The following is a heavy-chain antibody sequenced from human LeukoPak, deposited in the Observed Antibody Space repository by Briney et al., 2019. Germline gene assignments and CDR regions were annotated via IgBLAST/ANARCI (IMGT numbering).Heavy chain of an antibody. CDR2: ISAYNGNT. V-gene: IGHV1-18*01. Sequence: ASVKVSCKASGYTFTSYGISWVRQAPGQGLEWMGWISAYNGNTNYAQKLQGRVTMTTDTSTSTAYMELRSLRSDDTAVYYCARDRRGIVVVPAARGYYYYYGMDVWGQGTTVTLSS. CDR3: ARDRRGIVVVPAARGYYYYYGMDV. J-gene: IGHJ6*02. D-gene: IGHD2-2*01. CDR1: GYTFTSYG.